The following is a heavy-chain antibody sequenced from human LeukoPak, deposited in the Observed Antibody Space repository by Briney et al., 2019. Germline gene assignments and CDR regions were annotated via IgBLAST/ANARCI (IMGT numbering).Heavy chain of an antibody. V-gene: IGHV3-33*06. CDR1: GFTFSSYG. CDR2: IWCDGSNK. D-gene: IGHD3-9*01. CDR3: AKSPPGWLLPYYMDV. J-gene: IGHJ6*03. Sequence: GRSLRLSCAASGFTFSSYGMHWVRQAPGKGLEWVAVIWCDGSNKYYADSVKGRFTISRDNSKNTLYLQMNSLRAEDTAVYYCAKSPPGWLLPYYMDVWGKGTTVTVSS.